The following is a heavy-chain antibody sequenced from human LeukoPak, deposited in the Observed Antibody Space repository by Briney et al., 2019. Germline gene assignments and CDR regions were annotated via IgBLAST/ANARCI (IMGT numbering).Heavy chain of an antibody. CDR1: GFSISSGYF. CDR3: ARGRGRQVGTRWHPDTHHDY. D-gene: IGHD6-13*01. V-gene: IGHV4-38-2*01. Sequence: KASETLSLTCAVSGFSISSGYFWGWIRRPPGKGLEWIGTIHYPESTYYNPSLNSRLTISIDTSKNHFSLKLSSVTAADTALYYCARGRGRQVGTRWHPDTHHDYWGQGILVTLFS. J-gene: IGHJ4*02. CDR2: IHYPEST.